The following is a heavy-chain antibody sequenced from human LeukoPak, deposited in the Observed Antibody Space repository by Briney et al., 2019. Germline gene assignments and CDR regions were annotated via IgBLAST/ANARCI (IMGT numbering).Heavy chain of an antibody. D-gene: IGHD3-16*01. V-gene: IGHV1-3*01. Sequence: ASVKISCKASGYTFSNYVMHWVRQAPGQRFEWMGWIHAGNGNTKSSQKFHGRITISRDTSASTVYMGLSSLKSEDTAVYYCARYDGWFDPWGQGTLVTVSS. J-gene: IGHJ5*02. CDR2: IHAGNGNT. CDR1: GYTFSNYV. CDR3: ARYDGWFDP.